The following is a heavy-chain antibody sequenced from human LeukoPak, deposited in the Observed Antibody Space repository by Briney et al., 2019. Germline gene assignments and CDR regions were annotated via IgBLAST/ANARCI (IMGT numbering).Heavy chain of an antibody. CDR3: AVLWGSGWFDP. D-gene: IGHD3-16*01. Sequence: PSETLSLTCTVSGVSISSDGYYWSWIRQHPGKGLEWIGYIYYSGSTYYNPSLKSRVTISVDTSKNQFSLKLSSVTAADTAVYYCAVLWGSGWFDPWGQGTLVTVSS. CDR2: IYYSGST. J-gene: IGHJ5*02. V-gene: IGHV4-31*03. CDR1: GVSISSDGYY.